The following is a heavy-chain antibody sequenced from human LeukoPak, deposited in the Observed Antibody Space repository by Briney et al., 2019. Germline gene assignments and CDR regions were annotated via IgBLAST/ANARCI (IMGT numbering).Heavy chain of an antibody. V-gene: IGHV4-34*01. CDR3: ARGPVRDDGLTGISYYFGLDV. Sequence: SETLSLTCAVYGGSFTDYYWSWIRHLPGKGLEWIGEIHHRAGANYNPSLWGRVTISADTSKNQFSLHLTSVTAADAATFYCARGPVRDDGLTGISYYFGLDVWGHGTTVTVFS. CDR1: GGSFTDYY. J-gene: IGHJ6*02. CDR2: IHHRAGA. D-gene: IGHD2-21*02.